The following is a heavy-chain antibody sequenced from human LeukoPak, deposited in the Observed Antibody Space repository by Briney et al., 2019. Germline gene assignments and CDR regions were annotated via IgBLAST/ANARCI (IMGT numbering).Heavy chain of an antibody. D-gene: IGHD6-19*01. CDR1: GFTFGDYG. CDR3: TRGYDSSGWLFDY. J-gene: IGHJ4*02. V-gene: IGHV3-49*03. Sequence: GGSLRLSCTASGFTFGDYGMSWFRQAPGKGLEWVSHIRSKAYGGTTEYATSVKGRFTISRDDSKSIAYLQMSSLKTEDTAVYYCTRGYDSSGWLFDYWGQGPWSPSPQ. CDR2: IRSKAYGGTT.